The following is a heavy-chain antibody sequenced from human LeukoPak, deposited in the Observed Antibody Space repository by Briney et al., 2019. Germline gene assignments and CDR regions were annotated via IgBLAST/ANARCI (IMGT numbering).Heavy chain of an antibody. V-gene: IGHV1-46*03. CDR2: ISPNGAST. J-gene: IGHJ6*03. CDR1: GYTFTNYY. Sequence: ASVKVSFKASGYTFTNYYIHWVRQAPGQALEWMGVISPNGASTTYAQKLQGRVTVTRDTSTSTVYMELSSLRSEDTAMYYCARDPRNRNDGFYYYMDVWGQGTTVTVSS. D-gene: IGHD1-1*01. CDR3: ARDPRNRNDGFYYYMDV.